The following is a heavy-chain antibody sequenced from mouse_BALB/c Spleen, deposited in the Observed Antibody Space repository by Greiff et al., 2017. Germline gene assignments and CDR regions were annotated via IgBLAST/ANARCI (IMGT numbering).Heavy chain of an antibody. Sequence: EVMLVESGGGLVKPGGSLKLSCAASGFTFSSYTMSWVRKTPEKRLELVAAINSDGGSTYYPDTMERRFIISRDNTKKTLYLQMSSLRSEDTALYYCARHGNYYAMDYWGQGTSVTVSS. CDR2: INSDGGST. J-gene: IGHJ4*01. V-gene: IGHV5-6-2*01. D-gene: IGHD2-1*01. CDR1: GFTFSSYT. CDR3: ARHGNYYAMDY.